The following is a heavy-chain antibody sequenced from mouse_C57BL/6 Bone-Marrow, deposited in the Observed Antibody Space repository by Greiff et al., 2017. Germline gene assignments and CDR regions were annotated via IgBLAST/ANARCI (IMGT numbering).Heavy chain of an antibody. CDR1: GYTFTSYW. CDR3: AREGVYDYLDY. J-gene: IGHJ2*01. D-gene: IGHD2-3*01. V-gene: IGHV1-55*01. CDR2: IYPGSGST. Sequence: VQLQQPGAELVKPGASVKMSCKASGYTFTSYWITWVKQRPGQGLEWIGDIYPGSGSTNYNEKFKSKATLTVDTSSRTAYMQLSGLTSEDSSFYYCAREGVYDYLDYWGQGTTLTVSS.